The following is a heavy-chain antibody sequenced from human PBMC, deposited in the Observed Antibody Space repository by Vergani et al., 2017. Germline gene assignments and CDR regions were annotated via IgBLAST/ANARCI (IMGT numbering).Heavy chain of an antibody. D-gene: IGHD2-2*01. J-gene: IGHJ5*02. CDR2: IYHSGST. Sequence: QVQLQESGPGLVKPSGTLSLTCAVSGCPISSSNWWSWVRQPPGRGLEWIGEIYHSGSTNYNPSLKSRVTIAVDKSKNQFTLKLISVTAADTAVYYCARDLGCSSTSGYSAGFDPWGQGTLVTVSS. CDR1: GCPISSSNW. CDR3: ARDLGCSSTSGYSAGFDP. V-gene: IGHV4-4*02.